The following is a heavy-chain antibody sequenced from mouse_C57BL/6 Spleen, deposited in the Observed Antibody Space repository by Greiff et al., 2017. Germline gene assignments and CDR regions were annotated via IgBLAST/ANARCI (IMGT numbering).Heavy chain of an antibody. Sequence: QVQLQQSGAELVRPGASVTLSCKASGYTFTDYEMHWVKQTPVHGLEWIGAIDPETGGTAYNQKVKGKAILTADKSSSTAYMELRSLTSEDSAVYYCTKDGGVTTKYYFDYWGQGTTLTVSS. V-gene: IGHV1-15*01. CDR1: GYTFTDYE. CDR3: TKDGGVTTKYYFDY. J-gene: IGHJ2*01. D-gene: IGHD2-5*01. CDR2: IDPETGGT.